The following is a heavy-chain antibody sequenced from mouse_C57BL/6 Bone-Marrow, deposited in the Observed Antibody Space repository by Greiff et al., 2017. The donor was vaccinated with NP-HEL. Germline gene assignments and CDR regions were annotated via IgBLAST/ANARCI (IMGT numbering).Heavy chain of an antibody. CDR2: ISDGGSYT. D-gene: IGHD3-3*01. Sequence: EVQLVESGGGLVKPGGSLKLSCAASGFTFSSYAMSWVRQTPEKRLEWVATISDGGSYTYYPDNVKGRFTISRDNAKNNLYLQMSHLKSEDTAMHYCAREGRDKDYWGQGTTLTVSS. CDR3: AREGRDKDY. CDR1: GFTFSSYA. V-gene: IGHV5-4*01. J-gene: IGHJ2*01.